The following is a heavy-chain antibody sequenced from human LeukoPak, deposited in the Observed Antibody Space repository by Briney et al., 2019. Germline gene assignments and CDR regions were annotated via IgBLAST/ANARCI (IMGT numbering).Heavy chain of an antibody. CDR2: IYANTGVT. J-gene: IGHJ4*02. CDR1: GFTFTGHY. Sequence: ASVKVSCKTSGFTFTGHYMHWLRQAPGQGLEWMGWIYANTGVTHYAVKFQGRVTITRETSISTVSIDLSSLQSYDTAVYYWARYHHWGPDYWGQGTLVLVSS. CDR3: ARYHHWGPDY. V-gene: IGHV1-2*02. D-gene: IGHD7-27*01.